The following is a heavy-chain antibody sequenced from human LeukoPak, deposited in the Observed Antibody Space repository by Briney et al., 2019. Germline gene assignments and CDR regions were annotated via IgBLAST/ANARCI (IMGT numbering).Heavy chain of an antibody. CDR3: ARVPYSSERAFDY. J-gene: IGHJ4*02. V-gene: IGHV1-3*01. CDR2: INAGNDNT. Sequence: ASVKVSCKASGYTFTTYTIHWVRQAPGQRLEWMGWINAGNDNTKYSQKFQGRVTITRDTSASTAYMELSSLRSEDTAVYYCARVPYSSERAFDYWGQGTLVTVSS. CDR1: GYTFTTYT. D-gene: IGHD6-25*01.